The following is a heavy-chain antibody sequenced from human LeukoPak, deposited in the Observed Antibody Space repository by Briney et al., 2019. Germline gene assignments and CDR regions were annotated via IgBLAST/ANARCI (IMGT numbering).Heavy chain of an antibody. D-gene: IGHD3-22*01. J-gene: IGHJ6*03. CDR2: IYTCGST. CDR3: AREFGAYYYDSSAPEGYYYYYMDV. CDR1: GGSISSDY. V-gene: IGHV4-4*07. Sequence: PSTTLSLTCAVPGGSISSDYWSWIRQPAGKGLDWIVRIYTCGSTTYNPSFKSRFTISVDKSKNQFSLMLSSVTAADTAVYYCAREFGAYYYDSSAPEGYYYYYMDVWGKGTTVTVS.